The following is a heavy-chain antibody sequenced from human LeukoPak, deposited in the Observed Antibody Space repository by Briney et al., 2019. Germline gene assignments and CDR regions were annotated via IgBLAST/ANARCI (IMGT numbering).Heavy chain of an antibody. V-gene: IGHV3-74*01. CDR3: ATSARTYIGSSLDY. Sequence: GGSLRLFCAASGLTFSTYWMHWVRQDPGKGLVWVSRISSDASITSYADPVKGRFTISRDNAKNTLYLQMNSLRAEDTALYYCATSARTYIGSSLDYWGQGTLVTVSS. CDR1: GLTFSTYW. D-gene: IGHD2-15*01. CDR2: ISSDASIT. J-gene: IGHJ4*02.